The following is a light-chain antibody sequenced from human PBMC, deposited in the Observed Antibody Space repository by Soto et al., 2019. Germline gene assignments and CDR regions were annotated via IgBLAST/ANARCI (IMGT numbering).Light chain of an antibody. CDR1: QSLSSN. V-gene: IGKV3-15*01. CDR3: QQYNNWPLT. J-gene: IGKJ4*01. CDR2: GTS. Sequence: EIVMTQSPATLSVSPGERATLSCRASQSLSSNFAWYQQKPGQAPRLLIDGTSTRASGIPARFSASGSGTEFTLTISSLQSEDFAVYYCQQYNNWPLTFGGGTKVEIK.